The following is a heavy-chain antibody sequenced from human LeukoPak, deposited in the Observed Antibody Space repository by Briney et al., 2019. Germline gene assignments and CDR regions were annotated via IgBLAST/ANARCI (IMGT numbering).Heavy chain of an antibody. V-gene: IGHV4-59*12. CDR2: IYYSGST. J-gene: IGHJ4*02. CDR1: GGSISTYY. D-gene: IGHD1-26*01. CDR3: TRTDSASSIDY. Sequence: KASETLSLTCTVSGGSISTYYWSWIRQPPGKGLEWIGYIYYSGSTNYNPSLTSRVTISVDKSKNQFSLRLSSVTAADTAVYYCTRTDSASSIDYWGQGTMVTVSS.